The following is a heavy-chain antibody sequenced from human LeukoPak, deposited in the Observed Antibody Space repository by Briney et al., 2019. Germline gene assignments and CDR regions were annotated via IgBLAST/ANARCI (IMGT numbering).Heavy chain of an antibody. J-gene: IGHJ4*02. CDR1: GFTFSSYS. CDR3: ATGSSGWYPLDY. CDR2: ISSSSSYI. Sequence: GGSLRLSCAASGFTFSSYSMNWVRQAPGKGLEWVSSISSSSSYIYYADSMKGRFTISRDNSKNTLYLQMNSLRAEDTAVYYCATGSSGWYPLDYWGQGTLVTVSS. V-gene: IGHV3-21*04. D-gene: IGHD6-19*01.